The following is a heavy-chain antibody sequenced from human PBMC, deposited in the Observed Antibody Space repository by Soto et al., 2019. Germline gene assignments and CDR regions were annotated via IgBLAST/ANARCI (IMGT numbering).Heavy chain of an antibody. D-gene: IGHD3-16*02. Sequence: ASVKVSCKAAGYTFTSYAMHWVRQAPGQRLEWMGWINAGNGNTKYSQKFQGRVTITRDTSASTAYMELSSLRSEDTAVYYCARGAYRPLPVDPWGQGTLVTVSS. V-gene: IGHV1-3*01. J-gene: IGHJ5*02. CDR1: GYTFTSYA. CDR3: ARGAYRPLPVDP. CDR2: INAGNGNT.